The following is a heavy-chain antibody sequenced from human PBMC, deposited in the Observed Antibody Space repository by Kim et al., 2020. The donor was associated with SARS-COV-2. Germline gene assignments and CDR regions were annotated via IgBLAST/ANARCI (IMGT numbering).Heavy chain of an antibody. D-gene: IGHD5-12*01. CDR3: ARGRGDGYNFYFDY. Sequence: ADSVKGRFTISRDNAKNSLYLQMNSLRAEDTAVYYCARGRGDGYNFYFDYWGQGTLVTVSS. J-gene: IGHJ4*02. V-gene: IGHV3-21*01.